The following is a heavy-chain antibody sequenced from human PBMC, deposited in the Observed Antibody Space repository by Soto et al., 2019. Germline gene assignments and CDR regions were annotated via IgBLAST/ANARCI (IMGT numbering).Heavy chain of an antibody. J-gene: IGHJ4*02. V-gene: IGHV1-69*06. CDR1: GDTFSSDA. Sequence: QVQLVQSGAEVKKPGSSVKVSCKASGDTFSSDAFSWVRQAPGQRLEWMGALIPMFGSANYAQVFQGRVTITADKSTTTTYMELRRLRSEDTAGYYCARGIRYSSGWDFDYWGQGTLVTVSS. CDR2: LIPMFGSA. D-gene: IGHD6-19*01. CDR3: ARGIRYSSGWDFDY.